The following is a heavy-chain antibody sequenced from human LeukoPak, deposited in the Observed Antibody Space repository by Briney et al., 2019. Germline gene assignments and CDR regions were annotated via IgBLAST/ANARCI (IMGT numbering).Heavy chain of an antibody. CDR2: ISSNGGST. CDR1: GFTFSSYA. Sequence: GGSLTLSCSASGFTFSSYAMHWVRQAPGKGLEYVSAISSNGGSTYYADSVKGRFTISRDNSKNTLYLQMSSLRAEDTAVYYCVKTYGDYGYYFDYWGEGTLVTVSS. J-gene: IGHJ4*02. D-gene: IGHD4-17*01. V-gene: IGHV3-64D*06. CDR3: VKTYGDYGYYFDY.